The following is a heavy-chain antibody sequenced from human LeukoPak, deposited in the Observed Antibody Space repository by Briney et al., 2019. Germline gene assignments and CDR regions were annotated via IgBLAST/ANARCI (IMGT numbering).Heavy chain of an antibody. D-gene: IGHD4-23*01. Sequence: GGSLRLSCAASGFMFDDYAMHWVRQAPGKDLEWVSLISRDGGRTFYADSVKGRFTVSRDNNKKSLSLQMNSLRTEDTALYYCAKETSAYGGSRWGQGTLVTVSS. CDR1: GFMFDDYA. CDR2: ISRDGGRT. V-gene: IGHV3-43*02. J-gene: IGHJ4*02. CDR3: AKETSAYGGSR.